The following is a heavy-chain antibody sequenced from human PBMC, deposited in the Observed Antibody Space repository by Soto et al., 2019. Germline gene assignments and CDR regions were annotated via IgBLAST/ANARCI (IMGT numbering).Heavy chain of an antibody. D-gene: IGHD6-13*01. J-gene: IGHJ4*02. CDR1: GGSVSSGSYY. V-gene: IGHV4-61*01. Sequence: SETLSLTCTVSGGSVSSGSYYWSWIRQPPGKGLEWIGYIYYSGSTNYNPSLKSRVTISVDTSKNQFSLKLSSVTAADTAVYYCARETSSSWYHGFDYWGQGTLVTVSS. CDR3: ARETSSSWYHGFDY. CDR2: IYYSGST.